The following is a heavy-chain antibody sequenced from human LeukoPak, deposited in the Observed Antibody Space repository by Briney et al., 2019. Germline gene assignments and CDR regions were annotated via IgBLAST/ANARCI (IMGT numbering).Heavy chain of an antibody. CDR3: SGGVGGSRLPHFDN. CDR1: GYTFTDYY. V-gene: IGHV1-2*02. CDR2: INPNSGAT. Sequence: ASVKVSCKPSGYTFTDYYIHWVRQAPGQGLEWMGWINPNSGATSYAQNFQGRVTMTRDTSIGTAYMELSSLISDDTAVYYCSGGVGGSRLPHFDNWGQGSLVTVSS. J-gene: IGHJ4*02. D-gene: IGHD3-16*01.